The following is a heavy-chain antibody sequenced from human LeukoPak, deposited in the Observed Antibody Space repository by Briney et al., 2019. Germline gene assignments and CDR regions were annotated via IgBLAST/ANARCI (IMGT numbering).Heavy chain of an antibody. CDR1: GFTFSSYD. V-gene: IGHV3-13*01. D-gene: IGHD4-17*01. J-gene: IGHJ6*02. Sequence: PGGSLRLSCAASGFTFSSYDMHWVRQATGKGLEWVSAIGTAGDTYYPGSVKGRFTLSRENAKNSLYLQMNSLRAGDTAVYYCARVPWRRDGDYYYYYGMDVWGQGTRSPSP. CDR2: IGTAGDT. CDR3: ARVPWRRDGDYYYYYGMDV.